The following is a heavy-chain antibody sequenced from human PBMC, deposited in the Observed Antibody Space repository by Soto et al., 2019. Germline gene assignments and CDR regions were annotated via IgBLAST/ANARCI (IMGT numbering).Heavy chain of an antibody. CDR2: IYYSGIT. Sequence: QLQLQESGPGLVKPSETLSLTCTVSGGSITSRTYYWGWIRQPPGKGLEWIGSIYYSGITYYNPSLKSRVTISLDTSTNQFSLKVSSVTATDTAVYYCARRNYASESFPSYFDYWGQGTLVTVSS. D-gene: IGHD3-10*01. V-gene: IGHV4-39*01. CDR3: ARRNYASESFPSYFDY. CDR1: GGSITSRTYY. J-gene: IGHJ4*02.